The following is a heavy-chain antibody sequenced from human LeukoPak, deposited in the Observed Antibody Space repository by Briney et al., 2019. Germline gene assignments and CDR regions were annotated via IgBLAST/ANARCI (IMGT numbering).Heavy chain of an antibody. V-gene: IGHV1-46*01. CDR1: GYTFTSYA. J-gene: IGHJ6*02. Sequence: ASVKVSCKASGYTFTSYAMHWVRQAPGQGLEWMGIINPSGGSTSYAQKFQGRVTMTRDTSTSTVYMELSSLRSEDTAVYYCARELRYSGSYLNYYGMDVWGQGTTVTVSS. D-gene: IGHD1-26*01. CDR2: INPSGGST. CDR3: ARELRYSGSYLNYYGMDV.